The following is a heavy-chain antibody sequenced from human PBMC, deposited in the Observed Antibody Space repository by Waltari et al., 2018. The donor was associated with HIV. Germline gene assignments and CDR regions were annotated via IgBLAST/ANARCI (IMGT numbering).Heavy chain of an antibody. CDR2: IYISDNA. CDR3: ARGGDNGDINF. J-gene: IGHJ4*01. Sequence: EVHLVESGGGLVQPGGSLRLSCAASGFIVSNNFMTWFRQAPGKGLEWVSVIYISDNAYYADSVEGRFAISRDNSKNTVFLQMNSLRTEDTAMYYCARGGDNGDINFWGHGTLVTVSS. V-gene: IGHV3-66*02. CDR1: GFIVSNNF. D-gene: IGHD4-17*01.